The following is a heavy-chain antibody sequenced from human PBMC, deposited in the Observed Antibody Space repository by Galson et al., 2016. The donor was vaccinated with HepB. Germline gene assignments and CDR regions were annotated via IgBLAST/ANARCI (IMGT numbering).Heavy chain of an antibody. J-gene: IGHJ6*02. V-gene: IGHV1-3*01. Sequence: SVKVSCKASGYTFTTYDMHWVRQSPGQRLEWLGYISDGSGNTKYSQTSQGRVTITRDTSARTHYMELSSLTSEDTAVYYCSRDLAGNLDVWGQGTTVTVSS. CDR1: GYTFTTYD. CDR2: ISDGSGNT. CDR3: SRDLAGNLDV.